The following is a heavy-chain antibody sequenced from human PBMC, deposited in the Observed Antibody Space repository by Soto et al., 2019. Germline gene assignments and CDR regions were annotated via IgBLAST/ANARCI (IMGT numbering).Heavy chain of an antibody. CDR2: INAGNGNT. Sequence: QVQLVQSGAEVKKPGASVKVSCKASGYTFTSYAMHWVRQAPGQRLEWMGWINAGNGNTKYSQKFQGRVTITRDTPGKTAYMELSSLISDATAVYYCARILALWFGEWEIFDYWGQGTLVTVSS. J-gene: IGHJ4*02. CDR1: GYTFTSYA. CDR3: ARILALWFGEWEIFDY. D-gene: IGHD3-10*01. V-gene: IGHV1-3*01.